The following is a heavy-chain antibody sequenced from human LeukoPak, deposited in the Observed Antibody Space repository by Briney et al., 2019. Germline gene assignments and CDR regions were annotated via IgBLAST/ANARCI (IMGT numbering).Heavy chain of an antibody. V-gene: IGHV4-30-4*08. Sequence: PSETLSLTCTVSGGSISSGDYYWSWIRQPPGKGLEWIGYIYYSGSTYYNPSLESRVTISVDTSKNQFSLKLSSVTAADTAVYYCARDGYYGSGSPHYMDVWGKGTTVTVSS. J-gene: IGHJ6*03. CDR1: GGSISSGDYY. CDR2: IYYSGST. CDR3: ARDGYYGSGSPHYMDV. D-gene: IGHD3-10*01.